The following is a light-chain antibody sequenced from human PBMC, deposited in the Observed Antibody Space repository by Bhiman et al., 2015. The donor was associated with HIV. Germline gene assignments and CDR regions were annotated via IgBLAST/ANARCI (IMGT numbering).Light chain of an antibody. V-gene: IGLV2-14*03. Sequence: QSSLTQPASVSGSPGQSITISCSGTSSDIGGSDSVSWYQHHPGKAPKLIIYDVSKWPAGVSSRFSGSKSGNTASLTISGLQAEDEADFCNSYTSSSSLVFGTGTKVTVL. CDR3: NSYTSSSSLV. CDR2: DVS. CDR1: SSDIGGSDS. J-gene: IGLJ1*01.